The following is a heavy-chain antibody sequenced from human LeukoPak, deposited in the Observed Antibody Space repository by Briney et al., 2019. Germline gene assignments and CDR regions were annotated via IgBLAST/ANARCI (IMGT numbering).Heavy chain of an antibody. CDR2: IRNDVSNK. CDR1: GFTFSGYG. D-gene: IGHD3-9*01. J-gene: IGHJ4*02. V-gene: IGHV3-30*02. CDR3: AKDDILTGYSLDY. Sequence: PGGSLRLSCAASGFTFSGYGMHWVRQAPGKGLEWVAFIRNDVSNKYYAGSMKGRFTISRDNSKNTLYLQINSLRTEDTAIYYCAKDDILTGYSLDYWGQGTLVTVSS.